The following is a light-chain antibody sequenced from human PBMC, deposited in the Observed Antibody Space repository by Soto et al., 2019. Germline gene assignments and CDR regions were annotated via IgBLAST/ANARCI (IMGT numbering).Light chain of an antibody. CDR1: RSDVGGYNY. CDR3: TSYTSSNTHV. V-gene: IGLV2-14*01. J-gene: IGLJ1*01. Sequence: QSVLTQPSSVSGSPGQSITISCTGNRSDVGGYNYVSWLQQHPGKVPKLIIYDVSSRPSGVSNRFSGSKSGNTASLTISGLQAEDEADYYCTSYTSSNTHVFGGGTKVTVL. CDR2: DVS.